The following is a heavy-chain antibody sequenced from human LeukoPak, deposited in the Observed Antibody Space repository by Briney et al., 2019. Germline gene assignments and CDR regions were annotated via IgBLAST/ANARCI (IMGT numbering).Heavy chain of an antibody. CDR1: GFTLSDYY. Sequence: RGGSLRLSCAASGFTLSDYYMSWIRQAPGKGLEWVSYSSSSGTTIYYADSVKGRFAISRDNAKNSLYLQMNSLRAEDTAVYYCARRRDFIDYWGQGTLVTVSS. CDR2: SSSSGTTI. D-gene: IGHD3/OR15-3a*01. J-gene: IGHJ4*02. V-gene: IGHV3-11*01. CDR3: ARRRDFIDY.